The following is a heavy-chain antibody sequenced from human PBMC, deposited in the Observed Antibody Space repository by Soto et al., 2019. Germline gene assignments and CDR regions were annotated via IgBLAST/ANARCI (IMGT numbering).Heavy chain of an antibody. J-gene: IGHJ4*02. CDR1: GGSVTSDEDY. CDR2: ISNSGST. V-gene: IGHV4-30-4*01. CDR3: ATESGSTYGYFDH. D-gene: IGHD5-18*01. Sequence: SETLSFTCTVSGGSVTSDEDYWTWIRQSPGKGLEWIGYISNSGSTGYNPSLKTRLSMSVDRSKNQFTLRLTSVTAADTAVYFCATESGSTYGYFDHWGQGTQVTVSS.